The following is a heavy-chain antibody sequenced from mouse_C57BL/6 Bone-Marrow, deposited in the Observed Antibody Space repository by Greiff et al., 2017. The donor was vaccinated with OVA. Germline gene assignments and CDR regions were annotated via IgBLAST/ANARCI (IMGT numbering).Heavy chain of an antibody. Sequence: EVKLEESGEGLVKPGGSLKLSCAASGFTFSSYAMSWVRQTPEKRLEWVAYISSGGDYIYYADTVKGRFTISRDNARNTLYLQMSSLKSEDTAMYYCTRLYYYGSSYRWYFDVWGTGTTVTVSS. CDR3: TRLYYYGSSYRWYFDV. J-gene: IGHJ1*03. V-gene: IGHV5S21*01. D-gene: IGHD1-1*01. CDR1: GFTFSSYA. CDR2: ISSGGDYI.